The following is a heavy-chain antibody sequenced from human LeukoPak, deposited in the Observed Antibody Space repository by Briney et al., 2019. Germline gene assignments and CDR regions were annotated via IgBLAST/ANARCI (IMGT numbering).Heavy chain of an antibody. Sequence: GGSLRLSCAASGFTFSSYGMHWVRQAPGKGLEWVAVISYDGSNKYYADSVKGRFTISRDNSKNTLYLQMNSLRAEDTAVYYCAKAHWYYYDSSGYPHFDCWGQGTLVTVSS. J-gene: IGHJ4*02. D-gene: IGHD3-22*01. CDR1: GFTFSSYG. CDR2: ISYDGSNK. CDR3: AKAHWYYYDSSGYPHFDC. V-gene: IGHV3-30*18.